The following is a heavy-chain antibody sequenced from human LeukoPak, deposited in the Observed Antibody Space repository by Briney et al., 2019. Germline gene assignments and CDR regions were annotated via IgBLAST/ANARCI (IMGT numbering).Heavy chain of an antibody. J-gene: IGHJ4*02. CDR2: ISGSGGST. CDR1: GFTFSSYA. D-gene: IGHD3-10*01. CDR3: AKTGREGYYGSGSPNYFDY. V-gene: IGHV3-23*01. Sequence: GGSLRLSCAASGFTFSSYAMSWVRQAPGKGLEWVSAISGSGGSTYYADSVKGRFTISRDNSKNTLYLQMNSLRAEDTAVYYCAKTGREGYYGSGSPNYFDYWGQGTLVTDSS.